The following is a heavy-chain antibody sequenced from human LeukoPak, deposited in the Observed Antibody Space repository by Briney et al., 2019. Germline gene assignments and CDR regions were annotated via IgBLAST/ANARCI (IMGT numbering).Heavy chain of an antibody. J-gene: IGHJ2*01. V-gene: IGHV1-2*02. D-gene: IGHD7-27*01. CDR2: INPNSGGT. Sequence: ASVKVSCKASGYTFTGYYMHWVRQAPGQGLEWMGWINPNSGGTNYAQKFQGRVTMTRDTSISTAYMELSRLRSDDTAVYYCARVTGDEVSAYWYFDLWGRGTLVTVSS. CDR1: GYTFTGYY. CDR3: ARVTGDEVSAYWYFDL.